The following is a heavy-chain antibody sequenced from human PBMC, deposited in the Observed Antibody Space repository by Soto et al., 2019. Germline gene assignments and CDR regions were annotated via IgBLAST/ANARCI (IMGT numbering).Heavy chain of an antibody. CDR1: GWSFSGYY. V-gene: IGHV4-59*01. CDR3: ARVERSGDWYPFDY. Sequence: TLSLPSAVYGWSFSGYYWGWIRPPPGEGLEWIGYISYSGSTNYYPSLKSRVTISVDTSKNQFSLKLSSVTAADTAVYYCARVERSGDWYPFDYWGQGTLVTVSS. D-gene: IGHD6-19*01. CDR2: ISYSGST. J-gene: IGHJ4*02.